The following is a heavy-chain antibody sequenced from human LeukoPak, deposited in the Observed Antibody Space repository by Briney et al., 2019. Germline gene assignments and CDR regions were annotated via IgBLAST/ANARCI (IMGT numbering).Heavy chain of an antibody. J-gene: IGHJ3*02. D-gene: IGHD3-22*01. CDR2: MKQDGSEK. Sequence: GGSLRLSCAASGFTFSSYWMSWVRQAPGKGLEWVANMKQDGSEKYYVDSVKGRFTISRDNAKNSLYLQMNSLRAEDTAVYYCASQISPYYDSSGRSYAFDIWGQGTMVTVSS. CDR3: ASQISPYYDSSGRSYAFDI. V-gene: IGHV3-7*01. CDR1: GFTFSSYW.